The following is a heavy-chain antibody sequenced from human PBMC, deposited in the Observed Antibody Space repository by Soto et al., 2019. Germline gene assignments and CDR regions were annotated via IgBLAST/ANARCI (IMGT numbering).Heavy chain of an antibody. J-gene: IGHJ5*02. CDR3: ARMATFGTLKWFDP. D-gene: IGHD3-16*01. Sequence: AAVKVSCKASGYTFGNNDISWVRQGTGQGLEWMGLINPNSGKGGYAQKFQGRVTMTRDTSTSTAYMELSRLTSDDTAIYYCARMATFGTLKWFDPWGQGTLVTVSS. CDR2: INPNSGKG. CDR1: GYTFGNND. V-gene: IGHV1-8*01.